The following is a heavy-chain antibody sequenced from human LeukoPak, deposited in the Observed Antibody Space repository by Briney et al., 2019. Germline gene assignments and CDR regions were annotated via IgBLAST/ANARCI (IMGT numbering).Heavy chain of an antibody. D-gene: IGHD3-22*01. CDR1: GYTFTGYY. V-gene: IGHV1-8*02. J-gene: IGHJ4*02. Sequence: ASVKVSCKASGYTFTGYYMHWVRQAPGQGLEWMGWMNPNSGNTGYAQKFQGRVTMTRNTSISTAYMELSSLRSEDTAVYYCARGPYYYDSSGYAFDYWGQGTLVTVSS. CDR2: MNPNSGNT. CDR3: ARGPYYYDSSGYAFDY.